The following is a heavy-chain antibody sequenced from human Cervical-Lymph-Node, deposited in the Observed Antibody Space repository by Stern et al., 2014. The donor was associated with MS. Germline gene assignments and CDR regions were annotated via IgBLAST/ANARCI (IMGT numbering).Heavy chain of an antibody. CDR2: ISASGSTI. Sequence: VQLVESGGGLVRPGGSLRLSCAASGFTFTVYYINWIRQAPGKGLEWVSYISASGSTIYVADSVKGRFTISRDNAKESVYLQMNSLRVEDTAMYYCARERDGADYWGQGTLVTVSS. J-gene: IGHJ4*02. CDR3: ARERDGADY. D-gene: IGHD5-24*01. V-gene: IGHV3-11*01. CDR1: GFTFTVYY.